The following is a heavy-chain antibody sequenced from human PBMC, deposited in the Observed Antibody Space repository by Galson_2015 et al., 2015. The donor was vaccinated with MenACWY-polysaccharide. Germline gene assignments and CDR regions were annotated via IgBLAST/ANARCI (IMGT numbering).Heavy chain of an antibody. V-gene: IGHV1-8*01. J-gene: IGHJ4*02. CDR2: MSPNTAKT. D-gene: IGHD6-19*01. Sequence: SVKVSCKTSGYTFTSYDINWVRQATGQGLEWMGLMSPNTAKTGYPQKFQGRVTMTRNNSISTAYMELSSLTSEDTAVYYCARGRRDTAVAATAAVFLDYWGQGILVTVSS. CDR1: GYTFTSYD. CDR3: ARGRRDTAVAATAAVFLDY.